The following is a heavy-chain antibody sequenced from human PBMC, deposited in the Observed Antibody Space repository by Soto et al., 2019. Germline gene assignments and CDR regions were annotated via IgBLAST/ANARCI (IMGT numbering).Heavy chain of an antibody. CDR3: ARSQGGSSSLDIYYYYYYGMDV. Sequence: VQLVQSGAEVKKPGSSVKVSCKAPGGTFSSYAISWVRQAPGQGLEWMGGIIPIFGTAKYAQKFQGRVTITADESTSTGYTELSSLRSEDTAVYYCARSQGGSSSLDIYYYYYYGMDVWGQGTTVTVSS. CDR1: GGTFSSYA. D-gene: IGHD2-15*01. V-gene: IGHV1-69*01. CDR2: IIPIFGTA. J-gene: IGHJ6*02.